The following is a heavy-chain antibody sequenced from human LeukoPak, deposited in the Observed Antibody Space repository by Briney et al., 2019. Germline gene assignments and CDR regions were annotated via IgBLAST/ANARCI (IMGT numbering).Heavy chain of an antibody. CDR3: ARVGGGYSYGFLAFDI. Sequence: SETLSLTCTVSGGSISSYYWSWIRQPPGKGLEWIGYIYYSGSTNYNPSLKSRVTISVDTSKNQFSLKLSSVTAADTAVYYCARVGGGYSYGFLAFDIWGQGTMVTVSS. V-gene: IGHV4-59*01. J-gene: IGHJ3*02. CDR1: GGSISSYY. CDR2: IYYSGST. D-gene: IGHD5-18*01.